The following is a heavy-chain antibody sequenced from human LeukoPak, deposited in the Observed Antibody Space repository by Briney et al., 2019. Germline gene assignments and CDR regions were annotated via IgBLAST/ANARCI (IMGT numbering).Heavy chain of an antibody. D-gene: IGHD6-19*01. V-gene: IGHV5-51*01. CDR3: ARLEYSSGWYVSYGMDV. J-gene: IGHJ6*02. CDR1: GYSFTSYW. CDR2: IYPGDSDT. Sequence: GESLKISCKGSGYSFTSYWIGWVRQMPGKGLEWMGIIYPGDSDTRYSPSFQGQVTISADKSISTAYLQWSSLKASDTAMYYCARLEYSSGWYVSYGMDVWGQGTTVTVSS.